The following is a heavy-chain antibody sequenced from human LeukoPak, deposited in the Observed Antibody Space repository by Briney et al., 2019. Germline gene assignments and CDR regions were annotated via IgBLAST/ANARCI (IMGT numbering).Heavy chain of an antibody. D-gene: IGHD2-8*01. Sequence: SETQSLTCTVSGGSISSYYWSWIRQPAGKGLEWIGRIYTSGSTNYNPSLKSRVTMSVDTSKNQFSLKLSSVTAADTAVYYCAREGLTSYYYYYMDVWGKGTTVTVSS. CDR3: AREGLTSYYYYYMDV. J-gene: IGHJ6*03. CDR2: IYTSGST. V-gene: IGHV4-4*07. CDR1: GGSISSYY.